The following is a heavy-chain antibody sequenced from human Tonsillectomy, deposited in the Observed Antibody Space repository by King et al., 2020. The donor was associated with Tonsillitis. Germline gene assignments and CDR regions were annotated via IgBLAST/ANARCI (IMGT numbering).Heavy chain of an antibody. CDR1: GASISNAGYY. Sequence: QLQESGPGLVKPSQTLSLTCTVSGASISNAGYYWSWIRQPPGKGLEWIGYISYSGNPFYNPSLKSRGTISLDTSKNQFSRRLSSVSVADTATYYCATTTPPYYYYYMDVRGNGTTVTVSS. D-gene: IGHD1-1*01. CDR2: ISYSGNP. J-gene: IGHJ6*03. V-gene: IGHV4-31*03. CDR3: ATTTPPYYYYYMDV.